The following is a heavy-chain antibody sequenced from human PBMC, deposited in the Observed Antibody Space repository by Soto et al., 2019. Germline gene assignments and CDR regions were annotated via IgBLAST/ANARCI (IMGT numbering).Heavy chain of an antibody. CDR3: TRDYFDRSNYYPKFDY. V-gene: IGHV1-3*04. D-gene: IGHD3-22*01. CDR2: INTGDGDT. Sequence: ASVKVSCKTCGYTFTYYTIHWVRQAPGQSLEWMGWINTGDGDTKYSPNFQGRITITRDTSARTVYMELKSLKSEDTAVYFCTRDYFDRSNYYPKFDYWGQGTLVTVSS. CDR1: GYTFTYYT. J-gene: IGHJ4*02.